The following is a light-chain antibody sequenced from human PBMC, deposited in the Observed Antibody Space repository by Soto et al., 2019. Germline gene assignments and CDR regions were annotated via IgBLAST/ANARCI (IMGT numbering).Light chain of an antibody. J-gene: IGLJ2*01. CDR3: CSYAGSYTVI. CDR2: DVN. CDR1: SSDVGGYKY. V-gene: IGLV2-11*01. Sequence: QSALTQPRSVSGSPGQSVTISCTGTSSDVGGYKYVSWYQQHPGKAPKLIIYDVNERPSGVPDRFSGSKSGNTAFLTISGLQTADEADYYCCSYAGSYTVIFGGGTKLTVL.